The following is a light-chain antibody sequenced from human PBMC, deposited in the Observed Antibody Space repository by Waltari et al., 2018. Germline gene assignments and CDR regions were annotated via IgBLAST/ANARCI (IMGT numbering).Light chain of an antibody. CDR2: DVS. V-gene: IGLV2-11*01. CDR3: SSYTTSDTLI. Sequence: QSALTQPRSVSGSPGQSVPISCTGTSSAVGGYYSVSWYQQHPGNAPKLIIFDVSKMTSGVPYRFSGSIFGNTASLTISGLQAEDEADYYCSSYTTSDTLIFGGGTKLTVL. CDR1: SSAVGGYYS. J-gene: IGLJ2*01.